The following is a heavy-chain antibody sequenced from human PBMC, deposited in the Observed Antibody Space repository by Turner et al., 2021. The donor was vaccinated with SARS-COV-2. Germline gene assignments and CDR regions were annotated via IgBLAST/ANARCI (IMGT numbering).Heavy chain of an antibody. V-gene: IGHV3-74*01. J-gene: IGHJ6*02. CDR3: ARVGIAAAGTTFYYYYYGMDV. CDR1: GFTYSSYW. Sequence: EVQLVESGGGLVQPGGSLRLSCSASGFTYSSYWMHWVRQAPGKGLVWVSRINSDGSSTSYADSVKGRFTISRDNAKNTLYLQMNSLRAEDTAVYYCARVGIAAAGTTFYYYYYGMDVWGQGTTVTVSS. D-gene: IGHD6-13*01. CDR2: INSDGSST.